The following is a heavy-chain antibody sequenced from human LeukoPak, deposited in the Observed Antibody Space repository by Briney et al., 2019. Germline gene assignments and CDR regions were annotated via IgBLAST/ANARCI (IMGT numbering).Heavy chain of an antibody. Sequence: GESLKISCKGIGYSFTSYWIGWVRLMPGKGLEWMGVIFPGDSRTRYNPSFQGQVTISVDKSISTAYLQWVSLKASDTAMYYCACRDLTSTWSYPWGQGTLVTVSS. D-gene: IGHD2-2*01. V-gene: IGHV5-51*01. CDR3: ACRDLTSTWSYP. J-gene: IGHJ5*02. CDR1: GYSFTSYW. CDR2: IFPGDSRT.